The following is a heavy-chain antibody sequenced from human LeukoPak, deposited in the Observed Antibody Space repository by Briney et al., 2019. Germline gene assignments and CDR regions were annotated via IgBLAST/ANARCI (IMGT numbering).Heavy chain of an antibody. CDR3: ARGGHPRNYWYYYMDV. V-gene: IGHV4-59*01. Sequence: PSETLSLTCTVSGGSISSYYWSWIRQPPGKGLEWIRYIYYSGSTNYNPSLKSRVTISVDTSKNQFSLKLSSVTAADTAVYYCARGGHPRNYWYYYMDVWGKGTTVTVSS. CDR2: IYYSGST. J-gene: IGHJ6*03. CDR1: GGSISSYY.